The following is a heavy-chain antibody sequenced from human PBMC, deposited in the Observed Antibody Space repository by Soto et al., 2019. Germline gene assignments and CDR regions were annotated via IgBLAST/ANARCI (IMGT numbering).Heavy chain of an antibody. V-gene: IGHV1-69*01. Sequence: QVQLVQSGAEVKKPGSSVKVSCKASGVTFSTYTITWLRQAPGQGLEWMGGSIPIFGTANYQQKFQGRVTITADESTSTAYMEMSSLRSEDTAVYYCARSQDSSGYWNNCFDPWGQGTLVTVSS. CDR2: SIPIFGTA. D-gene: IGHD3-22*01. J-gene: IGHJ5*02. CDR3: ARSQDSSGYWNNCFDP. CDR1: GVTFSTYT.